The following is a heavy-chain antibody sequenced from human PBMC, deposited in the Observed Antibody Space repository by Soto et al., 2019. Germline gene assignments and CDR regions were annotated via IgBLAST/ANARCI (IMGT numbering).Heavy chain of an antibody. CDR2: IWYDGSNK. CDR3: ARGTQTAVFDY. CDR1: GFTFSSYG. V-gene: IGHV3-33*01. D-gene: IGHD6-13*01. Sequence: QVQLVESGGGVVQPGRSLRLSCAASGFTFSSYGMHWVRQAPGKGLEWVAVIWYDGSNKYYADSVKGRFTISRDNSKNTLYLQMNSLGAEDTAVYYCARGTQTAVFDYWGQGTLVTVSS. J-gene: IGHJ4*02.